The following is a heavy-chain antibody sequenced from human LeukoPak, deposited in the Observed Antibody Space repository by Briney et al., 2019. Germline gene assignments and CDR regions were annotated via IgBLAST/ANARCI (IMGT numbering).Heavy chain of an antibody. Sequence: PGGSLRLSCAASGFTFTSYTMNWVRQAPGKGLEWISYIRTSGGVVSYTDSVRGRFTISTDSAKNSLYLQMNSLRDDDTAVYYCARAVVPAAIGWFDPWGQGTLVTVSS. J-gene: IGHJ5*02. CDR3: ARAVVPAAIGWFDP. V-gene: IGHV3-48*02. D-gene: IGHD2-2*02. CDR1: GFTFTSYT. CDR2: IRTSGGVV.